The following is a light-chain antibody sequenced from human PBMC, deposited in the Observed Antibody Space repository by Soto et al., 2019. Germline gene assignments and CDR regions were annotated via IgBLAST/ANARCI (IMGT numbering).Light chain of an antibody. V-gene: IGKV3D-20*01. Sequence: EIVLTQSQATLSLSPGEIASLACVAIQSVSSNYLAWYQQKPGLAPRLLIYEASRRATGIPARFSGSGSGTDFTLTISSLEPEDFANYYCQESYSFLWGTCGQGTKVDI. CDR3: QESYSFLWGT. J-gene: IGKJ1*01. CDR1: QSVSSNY. CDR2: EAS.